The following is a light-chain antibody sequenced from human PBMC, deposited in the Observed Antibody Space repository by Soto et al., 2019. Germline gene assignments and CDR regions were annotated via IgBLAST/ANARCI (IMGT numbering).Light chain of an antibody. Sequence: EIVLTQSPATLSLSPGERATLSCRASQRVSSYLAWYQQKPGQAPRHLIYDASNRATGIPARFSGSGSGTDFTLTISSLEPEDFAGYYCQQRSSWPRLTFGGGTKVDIK. CDR2: DAS. J-gene: IGKJ4*01. CDR1: QRVSSY. V-gene: IGKV3-11*01. CDR3: QQRSSWPRLT.